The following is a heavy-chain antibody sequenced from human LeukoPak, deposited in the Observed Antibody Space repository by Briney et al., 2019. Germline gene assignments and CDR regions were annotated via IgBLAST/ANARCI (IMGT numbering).Heavy chain of an antibody. Sequence: PGGSLRLSCAASGFTFSSYWMSWVRQAPGKGLEWVANIKQDGSEKYYVDSVKGRFTISGDNAKNSLYLQMNSLRAEDTAVYYCARVPEPSYSPWRNYYYYGMDVWGQGTTVTVSS. CDR3: ARVPEPSYSPWRNYYYYGMDV. CDR2: IKQDGSEK. D-gene: IGHD2-21*01. CDR1: GFTFSSYW. V-gene: IGHV3-7*01. J-gene: IGHJ6*02.